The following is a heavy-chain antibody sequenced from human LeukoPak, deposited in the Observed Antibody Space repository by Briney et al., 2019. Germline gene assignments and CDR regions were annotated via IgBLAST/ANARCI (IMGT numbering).Heavy chain of an antibody. D-gene: IGHD6-13*01. Sequence: GGSPRLSCAASGFTFSSYWMHWVRQAPGKGLVWVSRINSDGSSTSYADSVKGRFTISRDNAKNTLYLQMNSLRAEDTAVYYCARMYSSSWRWNYYYYGMDVWGQGTTVTVSS. CDR3: ARMYSSSWRWNYYYYGMDV. CDR1: GFTFSSYW. J-gene: IGHJ6*02. CDR2: INSDGSST. V-gene: IGHV3-74*01.